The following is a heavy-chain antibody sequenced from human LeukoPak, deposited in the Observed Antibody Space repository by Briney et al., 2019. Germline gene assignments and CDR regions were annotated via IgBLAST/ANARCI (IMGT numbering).Heavy chain of an antibody. Sequence: GGSLRLSCAASGFTFSSYAMSWVRQAPGKGLVWVSRIKSDGSSSNYADSVKGRVTISRDNAENTLYLLMTSLRAEDTAVYYCARGAKWAYYFDYWGQGTLVTVSS. J-gene: IGHJ4*02. CDR1: GFTFSSYA. CDR3: ARGAKWAYYFDY. D-gene: IGHD1-26*01. CDR2: IKSDGSSS. V-gene: IGHV3-74*01.